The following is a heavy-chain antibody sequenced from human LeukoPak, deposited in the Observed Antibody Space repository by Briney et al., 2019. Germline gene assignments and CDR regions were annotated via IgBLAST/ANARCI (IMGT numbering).Heavy chain of an antibody. V-gene: IGHV3-74*01. Sequence: GGSLRLSCAASGFTISNYWMNWVRQAPGKGLVWVSRINSDGSSTSYADSVKGRFTISRDNAKNTLYLQMNSLRAEDTAVYYCARRGAVTHAFDIWGQGTMVTVSS. J-gene: IGHJ3*02. CDR2: INSDGSST. CDR1: GFTISNYW. CDR3: ARRGAVTHAFDI. D-gene: IGHD4-17*01.